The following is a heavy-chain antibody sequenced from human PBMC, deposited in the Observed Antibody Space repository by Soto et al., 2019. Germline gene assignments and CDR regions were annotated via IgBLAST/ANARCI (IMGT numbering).Heavy chain of an antibody. Sequence: QVQLVQSGAEVKKLGFSVKFSCKASGVTFSSYTISWVRQAPGQGLEWMGGIIPIFGTGNYAQKFQGRVTITSDESTSTAYMELSSLRSEDTAIYYCARAKTSYYYDSSGFGGAFDIWGQGTMVTVSS. J-gene: IGHJ3*02. V-gene: IGHV1-69*01. CDR1: GVTFSSYT. D-gene: IGHD3-22*01. CDR3: ARAKTSYYYDSSGFGGAFDI. CDR2: IIPIFGTG.